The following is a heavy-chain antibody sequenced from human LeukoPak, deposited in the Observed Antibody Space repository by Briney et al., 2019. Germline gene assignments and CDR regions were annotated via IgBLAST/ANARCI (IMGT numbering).Heavy chain of an antibody. CDR1: GYSFIRYW. V-gene: IGHV5-51*01. CDR3: ARLTTEYSWFDP. D-gene: IGHD4-11*01. J-gene: IGHJ5*02. CDR2: IYPGDSDT. Sequence: GEALKISCKGAGYSFIRYWIGWVRQMPGKGLEWMGIIYPGDSDTRYSPSFQGQVTISADKSISAAYLQWSSLKASDSAMYYCARLTTEYSWFDPWGQGTLVTVFS.